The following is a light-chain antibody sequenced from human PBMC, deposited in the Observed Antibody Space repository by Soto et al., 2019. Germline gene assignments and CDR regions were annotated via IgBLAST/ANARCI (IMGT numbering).Light chain of an antibody. J-gene: IGKJ4*01. V-gene: IGKV3-15*01. CDR3: QQYNTLPRT. Sequence: EIVLTQSPATLSLSPGDRATLSCRASQSVSSNLVWYQHRPGQAPRLLIYGASTRATDIPARFSGSGSGTEFTLTISSLQSEDYAVNYCQQYNTLPRTFGGGTKVDIK. CDR2: GAS. CDR1: QSVSSN.